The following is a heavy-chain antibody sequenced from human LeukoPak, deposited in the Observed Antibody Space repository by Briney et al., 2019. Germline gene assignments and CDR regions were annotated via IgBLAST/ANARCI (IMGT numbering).Heavy chain of an antibody. CDR3: ARASDYGDYAGPQDY. CDR2: ISAYNGNT. D-gene: IGHD4-17*01. V-gene: IGHV1-18*01. Sequence: ASGRVSCKASGYTFTSYGISWVRRAPGQGLEWMGWISAYNGNTNYAQKLQGRVTMTTDTSTSTAYMELRSLRSDDTAVYYCARASDYGDYAGPQDYWGQGTLVTVSS. J-gene: IGHJ4*02. CDR1: GYTFTSYG.